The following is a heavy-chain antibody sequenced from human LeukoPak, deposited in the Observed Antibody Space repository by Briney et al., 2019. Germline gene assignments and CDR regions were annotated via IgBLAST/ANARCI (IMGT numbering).Heavy chain of an antibody. V-gene: IGHV4-61*01. CDR3: ARDQVVFDY. CDR2: IYYSGST. CDR1: RGSISSGNYY. Sequence: PSETLSLTCTVSRGSISSGNYYWSWIRQPPGKGLEWIGYIYYSGSTNYNPSLKSRVTISVDTSKNQFSLKLSSVTAADTAVYYCARDQVVFDYWGQGTLVTVSS. D-gene: IGHD3-22*01. J-gene: IGHJ4*02.